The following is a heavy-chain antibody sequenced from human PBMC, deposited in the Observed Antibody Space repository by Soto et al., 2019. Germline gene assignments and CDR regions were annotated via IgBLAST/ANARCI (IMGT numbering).Heavy chain of an antibody. CDR2: FYYSGRH. CDR1: CGSISSYY. V-gene: IGHV4-59*01. Sequence: SGTLSLTCTVSCGSISSYYWSWIRQPPGKGLEWIGDFYYSGRHNYNPSLKSRVTISVDTSKNQFSLKLSSVTAADTAVYYCARATFYDFWSGSPLFDYWGQGTLVTVSS. J-gene: IGHJ4*02. CDR3: ARATFYDFWSGSPLFDY. D-gene: IGHD3-3*01.